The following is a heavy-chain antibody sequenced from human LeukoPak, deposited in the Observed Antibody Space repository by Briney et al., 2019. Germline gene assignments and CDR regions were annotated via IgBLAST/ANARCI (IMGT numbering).Heavy chain of an antibody. CDR1: GGSISSGSYY. CDR3: AAKVTTRWYFDL. V-gene: IGHV4-61*02. CDR2: IYTSGST. Sequence: PSETLSLTCTVSGGSISSGSYYWSWIRQPAGKGLEWIGRIYTSGSTNYNPSLKSRVTISVDTSKNQFSLKLSSVTAADTAVYYCAAKVTTRWYFDLWGRGTLVTVSS. J-gene: IGHJ2*01. D-gene: IGHD4-17*01.